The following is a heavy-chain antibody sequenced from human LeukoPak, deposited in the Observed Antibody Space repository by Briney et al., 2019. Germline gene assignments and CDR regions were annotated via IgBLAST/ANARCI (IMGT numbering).Heavy chain of an antibody. V-gene: IGHV4-34*01. D-gene: IGHD3-22*01. Sequence: SETDSLTCAVYGGSFRNYYWSWIRQPPGKGLEWIGEINHSGSTKYNPSLKSRVTISVDRSKNQFSLKLSSVTAADTAVYYCARGPDFYDSSGYYPIWGQGPLVIVT. J-gene: IGHJ4*02. CDR3: ARGPDFYDSSGYYPI. CDR1: GGSFRNYY. CDR2: INHSGST.